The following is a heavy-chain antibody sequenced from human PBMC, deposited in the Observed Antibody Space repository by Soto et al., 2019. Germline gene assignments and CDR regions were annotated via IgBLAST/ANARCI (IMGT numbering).Heavy chain of an antibody. V-gene: IGHV4-59*12. J-gene: IGHJ3*02. CDR1: GGSISSYY. CDR3: ARDWAYYYDSSGYPGAFDI. D-gene: IGHD3-22*01. CDR2: VHDSWGS. Sequence: PSETLSLTCTVSGGSISSYYWSWIRQPPGKGLEWIGYVHDSWGSHYNPSLKSRVAISLDTSKSQFSLKLTSVTATDTAVYYCARDWAYYYDSSGYPGAFDIWGQGTMVTISS.